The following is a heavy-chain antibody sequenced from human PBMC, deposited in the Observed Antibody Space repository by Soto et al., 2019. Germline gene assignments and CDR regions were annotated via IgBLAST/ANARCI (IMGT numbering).Heavy chain of an antibody. CDR1: GFTIRAYA. Sequence: DVQLLESGGDLVQPGGSLRLSCEVSGFTIRAYAMSWACRAPGKGLEWVAAITGRGDYTHYEESVKGRFTISRDDSKNTLHLQMYTLRVDDTDIDYCSLGKSYYWDYWGQGIQVAVSS. J-gene: IGHJ4*02. CDR2: ITGRGDYT. CDR3: SLGKSYYWDY. V-gene: IGHV3-23*01.